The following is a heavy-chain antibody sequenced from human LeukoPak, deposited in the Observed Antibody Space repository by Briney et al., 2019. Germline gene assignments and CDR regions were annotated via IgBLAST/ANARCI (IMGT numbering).Heavy chain of an antibody. D-gene: IGHD6-13*01. CDR1: GFTVSSNY. Sequence: GGSLRLSCAASGFTVSSNYMSWVRQAPGKGLEWVSVIYSGGSTYYADSVKGRFTISRDNSKNTLYLQMSSLRAEDTAVYYCAREGRYSSSWYQKDYYYYGMDVWGQGTAVTVSS. CDR3: AREGRYSSSWYQKDYYYYGMDV. J-gene: IGHJ6*02. V-gene: IGHV3-53*01. CDR2: IYSGGST.